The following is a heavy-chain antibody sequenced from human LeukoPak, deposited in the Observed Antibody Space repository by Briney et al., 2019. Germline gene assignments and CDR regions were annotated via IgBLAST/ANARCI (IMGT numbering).Heavy chain of an antibody. CDR1: GFTFSSYA. CDR3: AKDGYYYGSGSILGIRFDP. V-gene: IGHV3-23*01. J-gene: IGHJ5*02. CDR2: ISGSGGST. D-gene: IGHD3-10*01. Sequence: PGGSLRLSCAASGFTFSSYAMSWVRQAPGKGLEWVSAISGSGGSTYYADSVKGRFTISRDNSKNTLYLQMNSLRAEDTAVYYCAKDGYYYGSGSILGIRFDPWGQGTLVTVSS.